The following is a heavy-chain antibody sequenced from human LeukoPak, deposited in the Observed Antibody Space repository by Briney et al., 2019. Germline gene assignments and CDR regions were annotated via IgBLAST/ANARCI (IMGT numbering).Heavy chain of an antibody. CDR3: ARDHGERFRELLFDY. V-gene: IGHV1-18*01. J-gene: IGHJ4*02. CDR2: ISAYNGNT. D-gene: IGHD3-10*01. CDR1: GYTFTSYG. Sequence: ASVKVSCKASGYTFTSYGISWVRQAPGQGLEWMGWISAYNGNTNYAQKLQGRVTMTTDTSTSTAYMELRSLRSDDTAVYYCARDHGERFRELLFDYWGQGTLVTVSS.